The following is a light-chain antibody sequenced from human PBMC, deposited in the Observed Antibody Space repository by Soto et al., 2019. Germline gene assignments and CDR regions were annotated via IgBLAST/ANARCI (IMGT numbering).Light chain of an antibody. V-gene: IGLV1-40*01. CDR3: QSYDSSLSGSGV. CDR2: GNS. CDR1: SSNIGAGYD. Sequence: QSVLTQPPSVSGAPGQRVTISCTGSSSNIGAGYDVHWYQQLPGTAPKLLIYGNSNRPSGVPDRCSGSKSGTSASLAITGLQAEDEADYYCQSYDSSLSGSGVFGTGTKLTVL. J-gene: IGLJ1*01.